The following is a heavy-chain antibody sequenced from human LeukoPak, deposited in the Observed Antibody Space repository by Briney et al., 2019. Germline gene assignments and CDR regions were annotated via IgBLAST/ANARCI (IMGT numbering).Heavy chain of an antibody. CDR3: AKDRGIAAAYWYFDL. D-gene: IGHD6-13*01. CDR2: ISGDGGRT. Sequence: GGSLRLSCAASGFTFHDNAMHWVRQARGKCLEWVSLISGDGGRTYNADSVKGRFTISRDNSKSSLYLQMNSLRTEDTALYYCAKDRGIAAAYWYFDLWGRGTLVTVSS. CDR1: GFTFHDNA. V-gene: IGHV3-43*02. J-gene: IGHJ2*01.